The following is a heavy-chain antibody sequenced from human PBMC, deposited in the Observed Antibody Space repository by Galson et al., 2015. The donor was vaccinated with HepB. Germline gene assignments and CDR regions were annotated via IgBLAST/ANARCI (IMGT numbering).Heavy chain of an antibody. J-gene: IGHJ3*02. V-gene: IGHV3-48*01. D-gene: IGHD1-7*01. CDR3: ARGNWKYADI. CDR1: GFTFSGYS. Sequence: SLRLSCAASGFTFSGYSMNWVRQAPGKGLEWVSYITSTSSTIYYIDSVKGRFTISRDNAKNSVYLQMNSLRAEDTAVYYCARGNWKYADIWGRGTMVTVSS. CDR2: ITSTSSTI.